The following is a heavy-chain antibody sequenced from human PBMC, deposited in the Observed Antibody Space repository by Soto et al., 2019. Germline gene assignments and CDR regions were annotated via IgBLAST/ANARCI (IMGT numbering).Heavy chain of an antibody. V-gene: IGHV3-30-3*01. Sequence: QVQLVESGGGVVQPGRSLRLSCAASGFTFSSYAMHWVRQAPGKGLEWVAGISYDGSNKYYADSVKGRFTISRDNSKNTLYLQMNSLRAEDTAVYYCAREGDWGQGTLVTVSS. CDR2: ISYDGSNK. CDR1: GFTFSSYA. CDR3: AREGD. D-gene: IGHD3-16*01. J-gene: IGHJ4*02.